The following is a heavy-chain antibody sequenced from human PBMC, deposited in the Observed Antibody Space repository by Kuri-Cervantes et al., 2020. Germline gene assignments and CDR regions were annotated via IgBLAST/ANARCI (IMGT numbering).Heavy chain of an antibody. J-gene: IGHJ4*02. V-gene: IGHV4-34*01. Sequence: SETLSLTCAVYGGSFSGYYWSWIRQPPGKGLEWIGEINHSGSTNYNPSLKSRVTISVDTSKNQFSLKLSSVTAADTAVYYCARGGYNFWSGYYSTAFDYWGQGTLVTVSS. CDR1: GGSFSGYY. CDR2: INHSGST. CDR3: ARGGYNFWSGYYSTAFDY. D-gene: IGHD3-3*01.